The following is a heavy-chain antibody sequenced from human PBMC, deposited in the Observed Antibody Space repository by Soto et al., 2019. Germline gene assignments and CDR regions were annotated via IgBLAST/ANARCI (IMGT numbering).Heavy chain of an antibody. Sequence: ASVKVSCKVSGYTLTELSMHWVRQAPGQGLEWMGWISAYNGNTNYAQKLQGRVTMTTDTSTSTAYMELRSLRSDDTAVYYCARDVLPRQYGPYYFDYWGQGTLVTVSS. D-gene: IGHD4-17*01. V-gene: IGHV1-18*01. CDR2: ISAYNGNT. CDR3: ARDVLPRQYGPYYFDY. CDR1: GYTLTELS. J-gene: IGHJ4*02.